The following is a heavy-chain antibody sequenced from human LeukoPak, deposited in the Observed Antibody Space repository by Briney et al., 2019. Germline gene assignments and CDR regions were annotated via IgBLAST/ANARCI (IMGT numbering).Heavy chain of an antibody. CDR1: GYAFTSYH. V-gene: IGHV1-46*01. D-gene: IGHD6-13*01. CDR2: INPSGGST. CDR3: AREHRSSIAAAGTSYNRFDP. Sequence: ASVKVSCKASGYAFTSYHVHWVRPAPGQGLEWMGIINPSGGSTSYAQKFQGRVTMTRDTSTSTVYMELSSLRSEDTAVYYCAREHRSSIAAAGTSYNRFDPWGQGTLVTVSS. J-gene: IGHJ5*02.